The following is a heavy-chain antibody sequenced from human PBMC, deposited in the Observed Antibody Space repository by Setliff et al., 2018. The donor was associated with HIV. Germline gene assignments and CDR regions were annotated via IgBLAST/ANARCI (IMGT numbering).Heavy chain of an antibody. CDR3: ARREYSSSSPPFDY. D-gene: IGHD6-6*01. J-gene: IGHJ4*02. CDR1: GGSISTGGYY. V-gene: IGHV4-61*08. CDR2: IYYRGTT. Sequence: SETLSLTCTVSGGSISTGGYYWSWIRQQPGKGLEWIGYIYYRGTTNYNPSLKSRVTISVDTSKNQFSLKLSSVTAADSAVYYCARREYSSSSPPFDYWGQGTLVTVSS.